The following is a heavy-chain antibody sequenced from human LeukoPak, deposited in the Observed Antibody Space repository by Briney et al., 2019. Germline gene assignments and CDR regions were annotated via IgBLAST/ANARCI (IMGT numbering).Heavy chain of an antibody. J-gene: IGHJ4*02. Sequence: TGGSLRLSCAASGFTFSNAWMSWVRQAPGKGLEWVGRIKSKTDGGTTDYAAPVKGRFTISKDDSKNTLYLQMNSLKTEDAAVYYCTTVNSAIFGVDGYWGQGTLVTVSS. V-gene: IGHV3-15*01. CDR3: TTVNSAIFGVDGY. CDR1: GFTFSNAW. CDR2: IKSKTDGGTT. D-gene: IGHD3-3*01.